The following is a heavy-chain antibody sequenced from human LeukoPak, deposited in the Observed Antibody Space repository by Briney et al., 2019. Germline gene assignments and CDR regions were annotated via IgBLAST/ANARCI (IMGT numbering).Heavy chain of an antibody. CDR3: ARVGPYQLPDS. D-gene: IGHD2-2*01. J-gene: IGHJ5*01. Sequence: SETLSLTCTVSGGSIRSSTNFWGWNRQPPGKGLEWIGSIYYTGSTYYSPSLKSRLTISVDTSKNQFSLRLSSVTAADTAVYYCARVGPYQLPDSWGQGTLVSVSS. CDR2: IYYTGST. CDR1: GGSIRSSTNF. V-gene: IGHV4-39*01.